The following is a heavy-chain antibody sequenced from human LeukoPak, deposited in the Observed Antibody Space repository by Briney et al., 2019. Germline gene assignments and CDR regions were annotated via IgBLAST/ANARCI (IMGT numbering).Heavy chain of an antibody. J-gene: IGHJ6*02. CDR1: GYTFTSYD. CDR2: MNPNSGNT. D-gene: IGHD1-26*01. CDR3: ARGGSGSYYHYYGMDV. Sequence: ASVKVSCKASGYTFTSYDINWVRQATGQGLEWMGWMNPNSGNTGYAQKFQGRVTMTRNTSISTAYMELSSLRSEDTAVYYCARGGSGSYYHYYGMDVWGQGTTVTVSS. V-gene: IGHV1-8*01.